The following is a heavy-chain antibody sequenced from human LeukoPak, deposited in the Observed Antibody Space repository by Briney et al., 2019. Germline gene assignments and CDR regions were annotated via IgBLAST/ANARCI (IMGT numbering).Heavy chain of an antibody. CDR2: ISSSSSYI. CDR3: TTVYITMVRGVISNY. J-gene: IGHJ4*02. V-gene: IGHV3-21*03. D-gene: IGHD3-10*01. Sequence: PGGSLRLSCAASGFTFSSYSMNWVRQAPGKGLEWVSSISSSSSYIYYAAPVKGRFTISRDDLKNTLYLQMNSLKTEDTAVYYCTTVYITMVRGVISNYWGQGTLVTVSS. CDR1: GFTFSSYS.